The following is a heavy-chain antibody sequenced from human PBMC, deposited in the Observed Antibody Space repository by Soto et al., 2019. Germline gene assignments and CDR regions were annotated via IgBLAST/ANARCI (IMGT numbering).Heavy chain of an antibody. CDR2: ISSDGSNK. CDR1: GFTFSSYA. J-gene: IGHJ6*02. Sequence: GGSLRLSCAASGFTFSSYAMHWVRQAPGKGLEWVSFISSDGSNKYYADSVKGRFTISRDNSKNTLYLQMNSLRAEDTDVYYCARVGGYCSGGSCYSYYYGMEVWGQGPTVTVSS. V-gene: IGHV3-30-3*01. D-gene: IGHD2-15*01. CDR3: ARVGGYCSGGSCYSYYYGMEV.